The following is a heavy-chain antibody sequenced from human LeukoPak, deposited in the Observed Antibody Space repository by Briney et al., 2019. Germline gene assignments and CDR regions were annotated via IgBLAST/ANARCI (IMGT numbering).Heavy chain of an antibody. J-gene: IGHJ6*03. CDR3: ARVGDCGGSCPDYYYYMDV. CDR1: GGTFTHYV. Sequence: GASVKVSCKASGGTFTHYVISWVRQAPGQGLEWMGWISAYNGNTNYAQKLQGRVTMTTDTSTSTAYMELRSLRSDDTAVYYCARVGDCGGSCPDYYYYMDVWGKGTTVTISS. V-gene: IGHV1-18*01. CDR2: ISAYNGNT. D-gene: IGHD2-15*01.